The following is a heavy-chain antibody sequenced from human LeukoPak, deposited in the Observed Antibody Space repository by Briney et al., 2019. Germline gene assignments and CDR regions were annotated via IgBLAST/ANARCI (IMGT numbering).Heavy chain of an antibody. CDR1: GFTLSSYW. Sequence: QPGGSLRLSCAASGFTLSSYWMTWARQAPGKGLEWVANIKQDGSEKYYVDSVKGRFSISRDNAKNSLFLQMNSLRAEDTAVYYCARDRSPCSGGRCYSYNWFDPWGQGTLVTVSS. CDR3: ARDRSPCSGGRCYSYNWFDP. V-gene: IGHV3-7*04. J-gene: IGHJ5*02. CDR2: IKQDGSEK. D-gene: IGHD2-15*01.